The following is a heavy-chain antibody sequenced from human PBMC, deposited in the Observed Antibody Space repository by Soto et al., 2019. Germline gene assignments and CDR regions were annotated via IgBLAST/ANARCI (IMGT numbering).Heavy chain of an antibody. J-gene: IGHJ4*02. CDR3: AGDPFYYASGF. CDR1: GFKLGDHY. CDR2: ISGDGTTQ. V-gene: IGHV3-11*01. Sequence: QVQLVESGGGLVEPGGSLRLSCAASGFKLGDHYMTWIRQAPGKGLEWVSKISGDGTTQYYADSVKGRFTVSRDNTKNSLHLQMNRLRAEDTALYYCAGDPFYYASGFWGQGTLVIVSS. D-gene: IGHD3-10*01.